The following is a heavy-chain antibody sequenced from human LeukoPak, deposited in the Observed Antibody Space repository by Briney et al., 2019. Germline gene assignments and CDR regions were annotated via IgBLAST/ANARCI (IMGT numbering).Heavy chain of an antibody. V-gene: IGHV3-48*01. D-gene: IGHD3-10*01. J-gene: IGHJ6*03. Sequence: KAGGSLRLSCAASGFTFSSYSMNWVRQAPGKGLEWVSYISSRSSTIYYADSVKGRFTISRDNSKNTLYLQMNSLKGDDTAVYYCAKDSAFYYIDVWGKGTTVIISS. CDR3: AKDSAFYYIDV. CDR2: ISSRSSTI. CDR1: GFTFSSYS.